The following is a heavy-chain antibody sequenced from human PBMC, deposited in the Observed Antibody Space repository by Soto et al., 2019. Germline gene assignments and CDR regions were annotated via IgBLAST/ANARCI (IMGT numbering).Heavy chain of an antibody. CDR1: GFTFSSYS. J-gene: IGHJ6*03. Sequence: GGSLRLSCAASGFTFSSYSMNWVRQAPGKGLEWVSSISSSSSYIYYADSVKGRFTISRDNAKNSLYLQMNSLRAEDTAVYYCARDRYCTNCVCYFPYYYYYYMDVWGKGTTVTVSS. CDR3: ARDRYCTNCVCYFPYYYYYYMDV. D-gene: IGHD2-8*01. CDR2: ISSSSSYI. V-gene: IGHV3-21*01.